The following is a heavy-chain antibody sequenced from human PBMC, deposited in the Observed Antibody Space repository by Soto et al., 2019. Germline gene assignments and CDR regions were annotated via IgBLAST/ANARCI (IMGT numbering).Heavy chain of an antibody. V-gene: IGHV1-8*01. D-gene: IGHD6-19*01. Sequence: QVQLVQSGAEVKKPGASVKVSCKASGYTFTSYDINWVRQATGQGLEWMGWMNPNRGDTGYAQKCQGRVTMTRNTSISTAYMELSSLRAEDTAVYYCARERAVAGFDYWGQGTLVTVSS. CDR1: GYTFTSYD. J-gene: IGHJ4*02. CDR3: ARERAVAGFDY. CDR2: MNPNRGDT.